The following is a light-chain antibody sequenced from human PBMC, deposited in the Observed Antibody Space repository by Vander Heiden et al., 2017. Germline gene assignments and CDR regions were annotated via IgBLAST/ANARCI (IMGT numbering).Light chain of an antibody. CDR2: DAS. J-gene: IGKJ3*01. Sequence: DIQMTQSPSSLSASVGDRVTITCQASHDIKNYLNWYQQRPGQAPRLLIFDASDLETGVPSRFGGSGSGTDFTFTISSLQPEDIATYYCQQYDSLPITFGHGTKVEIK. V-gene: IGKV1-33*01. CDR1: HDIKNY. CDR3: QQYDSLPIT.